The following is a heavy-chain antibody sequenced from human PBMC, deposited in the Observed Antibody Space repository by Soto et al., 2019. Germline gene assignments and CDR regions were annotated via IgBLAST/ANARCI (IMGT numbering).Heavy chain of an antibody. CDR1: GFSFSNYA. V-gene: IGHV3-23*01. CDR2: TSATGYAT. D-gene: IGHD6-13*01. J-gene: IGHJ5*01. Sequence: EVQLLESGGGLVQPGGSLRLSCEASGFSFSNYAMSWVRQTPGKGLEWVSGTSATGYATFYAESVKGRVTISRDNAKNTLYVQMNDLRGDDTATYYCAKDRLDRAPAGWVDCWGQGALVTVSS. CDR3: AKDRLDRAPAGWVDC.